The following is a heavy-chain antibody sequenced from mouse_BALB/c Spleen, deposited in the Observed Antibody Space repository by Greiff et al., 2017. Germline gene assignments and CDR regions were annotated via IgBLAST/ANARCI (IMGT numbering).Heavy chain of an antibody. Sequence: VQLQQPGAELVKPGAPVKLSCKASGYTFTSYWMNWVKQRPGRGLEWIGRIDPSDSETHYNQKFKDKATLTVDKSSSTAYIQLSSLTSEDSAVYYCARGGVYFDYWGQGTTLTVSS. CDR2: IDPSDSET. CDR3: ARGGVYFDY. J-gene: IGHJ2*01. CDR1: GYTFTSYW. V-gene: IGHV1-69*02.